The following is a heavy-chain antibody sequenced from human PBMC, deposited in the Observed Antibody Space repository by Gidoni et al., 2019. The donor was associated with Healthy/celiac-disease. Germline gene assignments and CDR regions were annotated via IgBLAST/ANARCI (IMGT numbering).Heavy chain of an antibody. V-gene: IGHV1-2*02. CDR3: ARGPPKNYYYDSSGYYNRPPKSTNWFDP. Sequence: QVQLVESGAEVKKPGASVKVSCKASGYTFTGYYMHWVRQAPGQGLEWMGWINPNSGGTNYAQKFQGRVTMTRDTSISTAYMELSRLRSDDTAVYYCARGPPKNYYYDSSGYYNRPPKSTNWFDPWGQGTLVTVSS. D-gene: IGHD3-22*01. J-gene: IGHJ5*02. CDR1: GYTFTGYY. CDR2: INPNSGGT.